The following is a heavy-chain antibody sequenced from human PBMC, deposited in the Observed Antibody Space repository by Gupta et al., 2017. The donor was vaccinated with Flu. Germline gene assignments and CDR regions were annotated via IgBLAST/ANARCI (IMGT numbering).Heavy chain of an antibody. CDR2: LYYSGTT. V-gene: IGHV4-39*01. J-gene: IGHJ3*02. CDR3: ARAPDIVVALAATPRQGAFDI. D-gene: IGHD2-15*01. Sequence: WVRRPPGKGLEWIGSLYYSGTTYNHPSLKSRVTISVDTSKNLFSLRLRSVTAADTAVYYCARAPDIVVALAATPRQGAFDIWGQGTMVTVSS.